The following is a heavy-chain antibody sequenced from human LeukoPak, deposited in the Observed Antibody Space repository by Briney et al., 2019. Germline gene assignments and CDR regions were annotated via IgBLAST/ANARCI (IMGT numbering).Heavy chain of an antibody. D-gene: IGHD3-3*01. CDR2: ISYDGSNK. CDR3: ARDYDKYDFWSGYYTAYYYYGMDV. CDR1: GFTFSSYA. Sequence: GGSLRLSCAASGFTFSSYAMHWVRQAPGKGLEWVAVISYDGSNKYYADSVKGRFTISRDNSKNTLYLQMNSLRAEDTAVYYCARDYDKYDFWSGYYTAYYYYGMDVWGQGTTVTVSS. J-gene: IGHJ6*02. V-gene: IGHV3-30*04.